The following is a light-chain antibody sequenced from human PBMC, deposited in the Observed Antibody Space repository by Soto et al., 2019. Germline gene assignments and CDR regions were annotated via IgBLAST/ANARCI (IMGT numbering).Light chain of an antibody. CDR3: QHYGNSPT. V-gene: IGKV3-20*01. CDR1: QSVSSGY. Sequence: EIVLTQSPGTLSLSPGDGATLPCRASQSVSSGYLAWYQQKPGQAPRLLIYGASRRATGIPDRFSGSGSGTDFTLSISRLEPEDFAVYWCQHYGNSPTFGQGTKVQIK. CDR2: GAS. J-gene: IGKJ1*01.